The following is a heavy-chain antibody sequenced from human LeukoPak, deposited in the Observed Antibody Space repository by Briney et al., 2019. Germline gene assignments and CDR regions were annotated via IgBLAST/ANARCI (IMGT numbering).Heavy chain of an antibody. CDR1: GFTFSSYE. CDR3: AKDSVNLYSGSYFFDY. CDR2: ISSSGSTI. Sequence: GGSLRLSCAASGFTFSSYEMNWVRQAPGKGLEWVSYISSSGSTIYYADSVKGRFTISRDNAKNSLYLQMNSLRAEDTAVYYCAKDSVNLYSGSYFFDYWGQGTLVTVSS. J-gene: IGHJ4*02. D-gene: IGHD1-26*01. V-gene: IGHV3-48*03.